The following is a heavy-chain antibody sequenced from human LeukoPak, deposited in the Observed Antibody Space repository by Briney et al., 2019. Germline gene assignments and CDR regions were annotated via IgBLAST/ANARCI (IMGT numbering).Heavy chain of an antibody. D-gene: IGHD4-17*01. V-gene: IGHV4-34*01. CDR1: GGSFSGYY. CDR2: INHSGST. Sequence: SETLSLTCAVYGGSFSGYYWSWIRQPPGKGLEWIGEINHSGSTNYNPSLKSRVTISVDTSKNQFSLKLSSVTAADTAVYYCARVSGDYVPADYYYYYMDVWGKGTTVTVSS. J-gene: IGHJ6*03. CDR3: ARVSGDYVPADYYYYYMDV.